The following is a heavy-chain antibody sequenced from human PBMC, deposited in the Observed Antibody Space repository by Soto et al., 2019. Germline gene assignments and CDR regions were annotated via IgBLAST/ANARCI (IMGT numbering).Heavy chain of an antibody. Sequence: GVCLRLSCAASGITFDTYAMGWVRQAPGNGLQWLSAISCSVASTAFAEFCEGRFSIARYNSENTLYLLMSSLRVEDTAVYYCAKGDSGWPLWYFDYWGKG. CDR2: ISCSVAST. CDR1: GITFDTYA. D-gene: IGHD6-19*01. CDR3: AKGDSGWPLWYFDY. J-gene: IGHJ4*02. V-gene: IGHV3-23*01.